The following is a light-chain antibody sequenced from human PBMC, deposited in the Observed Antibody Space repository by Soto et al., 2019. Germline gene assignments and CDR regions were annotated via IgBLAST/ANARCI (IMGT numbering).Light chain of an antibody. J-gene: IGKJ1*01. CDR1: QDISNY. Sequence: DIQMTQSPSSLSASVGDRVTITCRATQDISNYLAWYQQRPGKVPKILIYGASILQSGVPSRFRGSGSGTDFTLTISSLQPEDVATYYCQKYNSAPTWTFGQGTKVQIK. V-gene: IGKV1-27*01. CDR3: QKYNSAPTWT. CDR2: GAS.